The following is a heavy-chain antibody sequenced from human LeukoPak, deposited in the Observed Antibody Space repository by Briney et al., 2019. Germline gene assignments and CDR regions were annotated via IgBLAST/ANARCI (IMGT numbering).Heavy chain of an antibody. V-gene: IGHV3-21*01. D-gene: IGHD3-9*01. CDR2: ISSSSSYI. CDR1: GFTFSSYS. J-gene: IGHJ4*02. Sequence: PGGSPRLSCAASGFTFSSYSMNWVRQAPGKGLEWVSSISSSSSYIYYADSVKGRFTISRDNAKNSLYLQMNSLRAEDTAVYYCARDPARRYDILTGLQDYWGQGTLVTVSS. CDR3: ARDPARRYDILTGLQDY.